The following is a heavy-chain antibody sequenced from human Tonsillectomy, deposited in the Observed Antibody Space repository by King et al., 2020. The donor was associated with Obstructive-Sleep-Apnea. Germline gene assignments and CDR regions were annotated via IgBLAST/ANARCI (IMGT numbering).Heavy chain of an antibody. D-gene: IGHD3-9*01. CDR1: GFTFDDYA. CDR2: ISWNSGSI. J-gene: IGHJ3*02. Sequence: VQLVESGGGLVQPGRSLRLSCAASGFTFDDYAMHWVRQAPGKGLEWVSGISWNSGSIGYADSVKGRFTISRDNAKNSLYLQMNSLRAEDTALYYCAKDGTDYDILTGHAPYDAFDIWGQGTMVTVSS. V-gene: IGHV3-9*01. CDR3: AKDGTDYDILTGHAPYDAFDI.